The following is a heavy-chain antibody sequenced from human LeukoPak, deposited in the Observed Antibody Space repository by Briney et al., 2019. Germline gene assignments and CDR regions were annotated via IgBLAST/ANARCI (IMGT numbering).Heavy chain of an antibody. CDR2: MNPNSGNT. CDR3: ASGRARAIFGVVIPGWFDP. V-gene: IGHV1-8*02. J-gene: IGHJ5*02. CDR1: GGTFSSYA. Sequence: EASVKVSCKASGGTFSSYAISWVRQAPGQGLEWMGWMNPNSGNTGYAQKFQGRVTMTRNTSISTAYMELSSLRSEDTAVYYCASGRARAIFGVVIPGWFDPWGQGTLVTVSS. D-gene: IGHD3-3*01.